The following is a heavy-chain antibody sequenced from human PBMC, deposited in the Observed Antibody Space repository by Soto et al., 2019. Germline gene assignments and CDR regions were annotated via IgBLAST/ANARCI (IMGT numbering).Heavy chain of an antibody. D-gene: IGHD6-19*01. J-gene: IGHJ4*02. CDR3: ARGALAGPYYFDY. CDR2: MYHSGST. Sequence: QVHLQESGPGLVKPSGTLSLTCAVSGGSISSSHWWSWVRQPPGKGLEWIGEMYHSGSTNYNPSLKSRVTISIDNSENQFSRKLSSVTAADTAVYYCARGALAGPYYFDYWGQGILVTVSS. CDR1: GGSISSSHW. V-gene: IGHV4-4*02.